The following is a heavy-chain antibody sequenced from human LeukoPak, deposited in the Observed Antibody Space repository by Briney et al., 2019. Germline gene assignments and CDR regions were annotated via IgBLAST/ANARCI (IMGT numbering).Heavy chain of an antibody. J-gene: IGHJ4*02. D-gene: IGHD4-17*01. Sequence: GGSLRLSCAASGFTFSSYSMNWVRQAPGKGLEWVSYISSSSSTIYYADSVKGRFTISRDNAKNSLYLQMNSLRDEDTAVYYCAGTLHDYGDHEVIDYWGQGTLVTVSS. CDR3: AGTLHDYGDHEVIDY. CDR1: GFTFSSYS. V-gene: IGHV3-48*02. CDR2: ISSSSSTI.